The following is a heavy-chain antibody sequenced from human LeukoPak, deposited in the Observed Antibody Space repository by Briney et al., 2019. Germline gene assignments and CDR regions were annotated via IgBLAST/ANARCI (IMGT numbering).Heavy chain of an antibody. CDR1: GGSISSGGYS. CDR3: AAYRDAFDI. V-gene: IGHV4-30-2*01. CDR2: IYHSGST. J-gene: IGHJ3*02. Sequence: SQTLSLTCAVSGGSISSGGYSWSWIRQPPGKGLEWIGYIYHSGSTYYNPSLKSRVTISVERSKNQFSLKLSSVTAADTAVYYCAAYRDAFDIWGQGTMVTVSS. D-gene: IGHD3-16*01.